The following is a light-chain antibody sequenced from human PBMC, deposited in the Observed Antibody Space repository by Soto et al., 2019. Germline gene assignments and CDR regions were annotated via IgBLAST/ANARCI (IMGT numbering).Light chain of an antibody. CDR2: DTS. V-gene: IGKV3D-20*01. CDR3: QQYGRSPWT. J-gene: IGKJ1*01. Sequence: EVVLPQSPATLSLSPGERATLSCGASQSVYSTYVAWYQQKPGLAPRLLIYDTSSRATDVPDRFSGSGSGTDFTLTISRLEPEDFAVYYCQQYGRSPWTFGQGTKVEVK. CDR1: QSVYSTY.